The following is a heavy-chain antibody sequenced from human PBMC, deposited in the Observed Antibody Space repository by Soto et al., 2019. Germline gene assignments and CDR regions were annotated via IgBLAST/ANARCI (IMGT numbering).Heavy chain of an antibody. CDR3: GRNFLRAGYSSGWYED. D-gene: IGHD6-19*01. CDR1: GGTFSSYA. J-gene: IGHJ4*02. Sequence: QVQLVQSGAEVKKPGSSVKVSCKASGGTFSSYAISWVRQAPGQGLEWMGGIIPIFGTANYAQKFQGRVTITADESTSTAYMELSSLRSEDTAVYYCGRNFLRAGYSSGWYEDWGQGTLVTVPS. CDR2: IIPIFGTA. V-gene: IGHV1-69*01.